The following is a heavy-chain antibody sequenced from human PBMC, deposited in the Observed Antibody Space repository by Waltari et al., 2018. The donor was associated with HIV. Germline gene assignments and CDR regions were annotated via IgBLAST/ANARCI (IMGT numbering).Heavy chain of an antibody. CDR3: AKDRRQGFYYDSSGERPFDY. Sequence: QVQLVESGGGVVQPGGSLRLSCAGSGIAFFNSYGMHWVRPAPGKGLEWVATISYDTTNIYYVESVRGRFTISRDNSKNTVYLQMNSLRGEDTAVYYCAKDRRQGFYYDSSGERPFDYWGQGTLVTVSS. J-gene: IGHJ4*02. V-gene: IGHV3-30*18. CDR2: ISYDTTNI. D-gene: IGHD3-22*01. CDR1: GIAFFNSYG.